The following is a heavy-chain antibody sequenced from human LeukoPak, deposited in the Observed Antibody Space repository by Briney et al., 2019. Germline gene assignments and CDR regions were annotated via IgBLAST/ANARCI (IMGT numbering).Heavy chain of an antibody. J-gene: IGHJ5*02. CDR1: GDSIRNYY. V-gene: IGHV4-59*08. Sequence: PSETLSLTCNVSGDSIRNYYWSWIRQTPGKGLEWIGHIYDSGSTNYNPSLKSRVTISVDTSKNQFSLKVTSVTAADTAVYYCARLDRGRWFDPWGQGTLVTVSS. D-gene: IGHD1-26*01. CDR2: IYDSGST. CDR3: ARLDRGRWFDP.